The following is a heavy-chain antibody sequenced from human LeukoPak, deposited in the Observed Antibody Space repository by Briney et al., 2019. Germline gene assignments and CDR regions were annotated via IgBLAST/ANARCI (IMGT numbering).Heavy chain of an antibody. CDR1: GFTFSSYS. CDR2: ISSSSSYI. Sequence: GGSLRLSCAASGFTFSSYSMNWVRQAPGKGLEWVSSISSSSSYIYYADSVEGRFTISRDNAKNSLYLQMNSLRAEDTAVYYCARVDIVAHSFDYWGQGTLVTVSS. V-gene: IGHV3-21*01. J-gene: IGHJ4*02. CDR3: ARVDIVAHSFDY. D-gene: IGHD5-12*01.